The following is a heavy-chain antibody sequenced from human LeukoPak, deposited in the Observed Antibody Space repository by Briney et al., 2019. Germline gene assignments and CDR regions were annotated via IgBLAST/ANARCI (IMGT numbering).Heavy chain of an antibody. J-gene: IGHJ3*02. Sequence: GGSLRLSCAASGFTFDDYAMHWVRHAPGKGLEWVSGISWNSGSIGYADSVKGRFTISRDNAKNSLYLQMNSLRAEDMALYYCAKGGLEWSPYDAFDIWGQGTMVTVSS. CDR3: AKGGLEWSPYDAFDI. CDR1: GFTFDDYA. D-gene: IGHD3-3*01. CDR2: ISWNSGSI. V-gene: IGHV3-9*03.